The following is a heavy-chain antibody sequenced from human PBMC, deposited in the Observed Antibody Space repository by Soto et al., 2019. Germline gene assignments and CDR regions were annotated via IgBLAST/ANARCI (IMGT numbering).Heavy chain of an antibody. V-gene: IGHV1-18*01. J-gene: IGHJ4*02. D-gene: IGHD2-2*01. CDR1: GYTFTSYG. CDR3: ARGFRYCSSTSCYFSPSDY. Sequence: ASVKVSCKASGYTFTSYGISWVRQAPGQGLEWMGWISAYNGNTNYAQKLQGRVTMTTDTSTSTAYMELRSLRSDDTAVYYCARGFRYCSSTSCYFSPSDYWGQGTLVTVS. CDR2: ISAYNGNT.